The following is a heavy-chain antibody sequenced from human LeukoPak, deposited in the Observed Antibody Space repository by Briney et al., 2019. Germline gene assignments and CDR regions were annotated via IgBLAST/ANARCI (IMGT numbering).Heavy chain of an antibody. CDR2: IKQDGSEK. Sequence: GGSLRLSCAASGFTFSNYWMSWVRQAPGKGLEWVANIKQDGSEKYYVDSVKGRFTISRDNAKNSLYLQMNSLRAEDTAVYYCARARGKIYYFDYWGQGTLVTVSS. CDR3: ARARGKIYYFDY. V-gene: IGHV3-7*01. D-gene: IGHD3-16*01. J-gene: IGHJ4*02. CDR1: GFTFSNYW.